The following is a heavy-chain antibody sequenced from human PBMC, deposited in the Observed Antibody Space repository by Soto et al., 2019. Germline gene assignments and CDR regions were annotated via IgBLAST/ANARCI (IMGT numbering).Heavy chain of an antibody. CDR1: GFTFSSYW. Sequence: GGSLRLSCAASGFTFSSYWMHWVRQAPGKGLVWVSRINSDGSSTSYADSVKGRFTISRDNDKNTLYLQMNSLRAVDTVVYYCASSLITPFDYWGQGSLVTVSS. D-gene: IGHD1-20*01. J-gene: IGHJ4*02. CDR3: ASSLITPFDY. V-gene: IGHV3-74*01. CDR2: INSDGSST.